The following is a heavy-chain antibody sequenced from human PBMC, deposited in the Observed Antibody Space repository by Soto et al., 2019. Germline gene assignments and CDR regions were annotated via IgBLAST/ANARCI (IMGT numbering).Heavy chain of an antibody. D-gene: IGHD3-22*01. CDR2: ISSSGSTI. CDR3: ARGDYYDSSGPLSDDFDI. CDR1: GFTFSDYY. J-gene: IGHJ3*02. V-gene: IGHV3-11*04. Sequence: PGGSLRLSCAASGFTFSDYYMSWIRQAPGKGLEWVSYISSSGSTIYYADSVKGRFTISRDNAKNSLYLQMNSLRAEDTAVYYCARGDYYDSSGPLSDDFDIWGQGTMVTVSS.